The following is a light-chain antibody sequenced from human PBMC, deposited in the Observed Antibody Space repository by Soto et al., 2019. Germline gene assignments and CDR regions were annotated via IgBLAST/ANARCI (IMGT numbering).Light chain of an antibody. V-gene: IGLV2-14*03. CDR3: SSYTTSSTVV. J-gene: IGLJ3*02. CDR2: AVS. Sequence: QSALTQPASVSGSPAQSITISCTGTSSDIGGYNYVSWYKHHPGKAPKLLIFAVSLRPTGISDRFSGSKSGNTASLTISGLQAEDEGDYYCSSYTTSSTVVFGGGTKLTVL. CDR1: SSDIGGYNY.